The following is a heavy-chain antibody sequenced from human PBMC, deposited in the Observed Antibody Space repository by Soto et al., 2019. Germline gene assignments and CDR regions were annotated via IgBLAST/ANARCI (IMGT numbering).Heavy chain of an antibody. CDR2: ISSSSSYI. J-gene: IGHJ4*02. CDR1: GFTFSSYS. CDR3: ARDRLAVAGTNFDY. Sequence: GGSLRLSCAASGFTFSSYSMNWVRQAPGKGLEWVSSISSSSSYIYYADSVKGRFTISRDNAKNSLYLQMNSLRAEDTAVYYCARDRLAVAGTNFDYWGQGTLVTVSS. D-gene: IGHD6-19*01. V-gene: IGHV3-21*01.